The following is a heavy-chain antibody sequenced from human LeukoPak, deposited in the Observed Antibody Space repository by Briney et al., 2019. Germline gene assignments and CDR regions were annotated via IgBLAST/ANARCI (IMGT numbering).Heavy chain of an antibody. D-gene: IGHD2-21*01. V-gene: IGHV4-34*01. Sequence: PPQTLSLTCGVSGGSFSSYLGTWVRQSPTPGLGWIGAINESGDTDYNPSPKSRAKITIDTSTSQFSLTLSSVTAADTAMDYCARVLGIAVVAGATEDNYFDPWGQGTLVTVSS. CDR3: ARVLGIAVVAGATEDNYFDP. CDR2: INESGDT. CDR1: GGSFSSYL. J-gene: IGHJ5*02.